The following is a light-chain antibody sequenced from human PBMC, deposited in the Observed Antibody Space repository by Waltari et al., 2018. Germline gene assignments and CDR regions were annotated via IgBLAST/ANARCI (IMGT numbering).Light chain of an antibody. CDR2: MAS. Sequence: DIQMTQSPSTLSASVRDRVTITCRASQSISTWLAWSQQKPGKARKLLIYMASTFKGGFPSRFSGSGSETEFTLTICSLQPDDFATYYCQQYNKYPWTFGQGTKVEIK. J-gene: IGKJ1*01. V-gene: IGKV1-5*03. CDR3: QQYNKYPWT. CDR1: QSISTW.